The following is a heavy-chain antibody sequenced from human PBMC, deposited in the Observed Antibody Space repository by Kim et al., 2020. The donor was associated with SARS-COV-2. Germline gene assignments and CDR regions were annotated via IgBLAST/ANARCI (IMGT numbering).Heavy chain of an antibody. D-gene: IGHD4-17*01. CDR3: ARGPDYGGNSDY. Sequence: YYADSVKGRFTISRDNAKNALYLQMNSLRAEDTAVYYCARGPDYGGNSDYWGQGTLVTVSP. V-gene: IGHV3-21*01. J-gene: IGHJ4*02.